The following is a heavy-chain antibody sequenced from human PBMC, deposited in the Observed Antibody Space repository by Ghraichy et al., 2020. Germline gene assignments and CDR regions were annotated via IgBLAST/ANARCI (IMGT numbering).Heavy chain of an antibody. D-gene: IGHD3-3*01. CDR2: INHSGST. V-gene: IGHV4-34*01. CDR3: ARGPFKYYDFWSGYYRGFDY. Sequence: GSLRLSCAVYGGSFSGYYWSWIRQPPGKGLEWIGEINHSGSTNYNPSLKSRVTISVDTSKNQFSLKLSSVTAADTAVYYCARGPFKYYDFWSGYYRGFDYWGQGTLVTVSS. J-gene: IGHJ4*02. CDR1: GGSFSGYY.